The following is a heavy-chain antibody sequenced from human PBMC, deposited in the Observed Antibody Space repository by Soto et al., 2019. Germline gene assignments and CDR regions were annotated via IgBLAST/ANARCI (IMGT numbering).Heavy chain of an antibody. D-gene: IGHD5-18*01. J-gene: IGHJ4*02. Sequence: EVQLVESGGGLVKPGESLRLSCAVSGFTLTNVWMNWVWQAPGKGLEWVGRIKSKSDGGTTDYAAPVKGRFAISRDDSKNTLYLQMSSLESDDTAVYYCSHGYGQYFNSWGQGTLVTVSS. V-gene: IGHV3-15*07. CDR2: IKSKSDGGTT. CDR1: GFTLTNVW. CDR3: SHGYGQYFNS.